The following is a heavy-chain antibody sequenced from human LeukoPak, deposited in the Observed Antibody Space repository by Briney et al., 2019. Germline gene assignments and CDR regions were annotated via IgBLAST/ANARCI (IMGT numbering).Heavy chain of an antibody. CDR2: ISPDGSDT. V-gene: IGHV5-51*01. CDR1: GNSFTNYW. D-gene: IGHD6-13*01. Sequence: GESLKISCKGSGNSFTNYWIGWVPQMPGKGLEWMGIISPDGSDTRYSPSFQGQVTISADKSITTAYLQWSSLKASDTAMYYCARLTSSWSFDYWGQGTLVTVSS. CDR3: ARLTSSWSFDY. J-gene: IGHJ4*02.